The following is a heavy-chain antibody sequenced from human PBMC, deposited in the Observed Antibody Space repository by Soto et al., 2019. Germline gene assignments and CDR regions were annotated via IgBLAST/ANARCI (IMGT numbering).Heavy chain of an antibody. V-gene: IGHV4-30-2*01. CDR3: AGGIAARPLGY. J-gene: IGHJ4*02. CDR2: IYHSGST. D-gene: IGHD6-6*01. Sequence: QLQLQESGSGLVKPSQTLSLTCAVSGGSISSGGYSWSWIRQPPGKGLEWIGYIYHSGSTYYSPSLKSGVSISVARSKNQFSLKLSSVTAANTAVYYCAGGIAARPLGYWGQGTLVTVSS. CDR1: GGSISSGGYS.